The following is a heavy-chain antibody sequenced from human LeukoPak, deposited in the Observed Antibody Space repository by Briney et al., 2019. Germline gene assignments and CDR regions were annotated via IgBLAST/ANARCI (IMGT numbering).Heavy chain of an antibody. CDR3: AKDSGNRLYSYADL. J-gene: IGHJ5*02. CDR2: INYSDGKT. Sequence: GGSLRLSCAASGFTFSSYAMNWVRQAPGKGLEWVSGINYSDGKTSYADSVKGRFTISRDNSRNTLYLQMNSLRVEDTAVYYCAKDSGNRLYSYADLWGQGILVTVSS. D-gene: IGHD3-10*01. V-gene: IGHV3-23*01. CDR1: GFTFSSYA.